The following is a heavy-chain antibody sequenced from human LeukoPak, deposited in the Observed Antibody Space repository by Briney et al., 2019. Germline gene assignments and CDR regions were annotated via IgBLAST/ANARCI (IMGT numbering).Heavy chain of an antibody. J-gene: IGHJ4*02. CDR2: IIPIFGTA. D-gene: IGHD4-23*01. CDR1: GGTFSSYA. V-gene: IGHV1-69*05. CDR3: ARDLENDYGGNSDY. Sequence: SVKVSCKASGGTFSSYAISWVRQAPGQGLEWMGGIIPIFGTANYAQKFQGRVTMTRDTSTSTVYMELSSLRSEDTAVYYCARDLENDYGGNSDYWGQGTLVTVSS.